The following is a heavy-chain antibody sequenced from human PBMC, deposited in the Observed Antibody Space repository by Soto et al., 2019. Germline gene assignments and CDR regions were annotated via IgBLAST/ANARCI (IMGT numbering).Heavy chain of an antibody. CDR3: ARGTYYYDSSGYEYYGKDV. CDR1: GGTFSSYA. D-gene: IGHD3-22*01. Sequence: QVQLVQSGAEVKKPGSSVKVSCKASGGTFSSYAISWVRQAPGQGLEWMGGIIPIFGTTNYAQKFQGRVKITADESISTAYMELSSLRYEYTAVDYCARGTYYYDSSGYEYYGKDVWGQGNTVTVSS. V-gene: IGHV1-69*01. CDR2: IIPIFGTT. J-gene: IGHJ6*02.